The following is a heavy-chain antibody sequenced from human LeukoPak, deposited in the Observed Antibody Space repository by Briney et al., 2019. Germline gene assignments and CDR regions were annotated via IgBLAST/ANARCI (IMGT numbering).Heavy chain of an antibody. D-gene: IGHD3-3*01. V-gene: IGHV1-18*01. J-gene: IGHJ6*02. CDR2: ISAYNGNT. Sequence: ASVKVSCKASGYTFTSYGISWVRQAPGQGLEWMGWISAYNGNTNYAQRLQGRVTKTTDTSTSTAYMELRSLRSDDTAVYYCASHLPYYDFWSGYLDYYYGMDVWGQGTTVTVSS. CDR3: ASHLPYYDFWSGYLDYYYGMDV. CDR1: GYTFTSYG.